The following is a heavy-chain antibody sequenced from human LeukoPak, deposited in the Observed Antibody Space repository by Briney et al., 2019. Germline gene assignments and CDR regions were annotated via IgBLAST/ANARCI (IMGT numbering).Heavy chain of an antibody. CDR3: VRIPNSANFPNWFDP. CDR2: ISGSSSYI. Sequence: GGSLRLSCAASGFTFSTYTMNWVRQTPGKGLEWVSSISGSSSYIYYADSVKGRFTISRDNAKNSLYLQMNSLRADDTAVYYCVRIPNSANFPNWFDPWDQGTLVTVSS. D-gene: IGHD4/OR15-4a*01. CDR1: GFTFSTYT. J-gene: IGHJ5*02. V-gene: IGHV3-21*01.